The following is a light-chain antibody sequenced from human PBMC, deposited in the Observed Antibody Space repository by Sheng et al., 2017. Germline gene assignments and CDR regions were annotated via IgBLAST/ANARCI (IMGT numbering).Light chain of an antibody. CDR1: QDINNY. CDR3: QQSYNTVAVS. V-gene: IGKV1-39*01. J-gene: IGKJ4*01. Sequence: DIQMTQSPSSLSASVGDRVTITCQASQDINNYLNWYQQKPGKAPELLIYLASSLQSGVPSRFSGRGSGTDFTLTINSIQPEDFATYYCQQSYNTVAVSFGGGTKVEI. CDR2: LAS.